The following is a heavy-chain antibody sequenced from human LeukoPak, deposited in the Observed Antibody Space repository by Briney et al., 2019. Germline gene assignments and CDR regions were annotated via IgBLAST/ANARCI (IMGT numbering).Heavy chain of an antibody. CDR2: MYYSVST. D-gene: IGHD4-17*01. CDR3: ARRERVGGEYIDY. J-gene: IGHJ4*02. CDR1: GGSISSSSYY. V-gene: IGHV4-39*01. Sequence: APTLSLTCPVSGGSISSSSYYWGWIRQPPGKGLEWFGSMYYSVSTYDSRTLKSRVTISVYTTKNQFSLKLSSVTAADTAVYYCARRERVGGEYIDYWGQGTLVTVSS.